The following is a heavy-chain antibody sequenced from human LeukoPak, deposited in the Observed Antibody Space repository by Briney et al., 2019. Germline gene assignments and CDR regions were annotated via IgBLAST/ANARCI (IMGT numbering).Heavy chain of an antibody. CDR1: GFTFSSYA. Sequence: GWSLRLSCAASGFTFSSYAMSWVRQAPGKGLEWVSAISGSGGSTYYADSVKGRFTISRDNSKNTLYLQMNSLRAEDTAVYYCAPWAPLQTTVTTSDSWGQGTLVTVSS. CDR3: APWAPLQTTVTTSDS. D-gene: IGHD4-17*01. V-gene: IGHV3-23*01. CDR2: ISGSGGST. J-gene: IGHJ4*02.